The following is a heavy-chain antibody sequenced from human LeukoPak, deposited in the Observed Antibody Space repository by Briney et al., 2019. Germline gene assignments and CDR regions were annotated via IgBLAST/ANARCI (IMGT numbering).Heavy chain of an antibody. V-gene: IGHV3-21*01. CDR2: ISSSSSYI. D-gene: IGHD3-9*01. Sequence: PGGSLRLSCAASGFTFSSYSMNWVRQAPRKGLEWVSSISSSSSYIYYADSVKGRFTISRDNAKNSLYLQMNSLRAEDTAVYYCARAPRTLRYFDWSPPNWFDPWGQGTLVTVSS. CDR3: ARAPRTLRYFDWSPPNWFDP. CDR1: GFTFSSYS. J-gene: IGHJ5*02.